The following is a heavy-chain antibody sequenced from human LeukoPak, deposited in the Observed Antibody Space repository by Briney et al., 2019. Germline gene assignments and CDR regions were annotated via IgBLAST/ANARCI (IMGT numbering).Heavy chain of an antibody. CDR1: GGSISSGGYY. D-gene: IGHD5-18*01. J-gene: IGHJ3*02. Sequence: SETLSLTCTVSGGSISSGGYYWSWIRQHPGKGLEWIGYIHYSGSTYYNPSLKSRVTISVDTSKNQFSLKLSSVTAADTAVYYCASKGHSNNAFDIWGQGTMVTVSS. CDR2: IHYSGST. V-gene: IGHV4-31*03. CDR3: ASKGHSNNAFDI.